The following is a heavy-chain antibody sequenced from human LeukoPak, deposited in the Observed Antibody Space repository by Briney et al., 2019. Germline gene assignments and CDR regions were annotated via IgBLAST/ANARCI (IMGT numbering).Heavy chain of an antibody. J-gene: IGHJ4*02. D-gene: IGHD3-10*01. CDR1: GYTFTGYY. CDR2: INPNSGGT. Sequence: ASVKVSCKASGYTFTGYYMHWVRQAPGQGLEWMGRINPNSGGTNYAQKFQGRVTMTRDTSISTAYMELSRLRFDDTAVYYCARALYGSGSYLGYWGQGTLVTVSS. V-gene: IGHV1-2*06. CDR3: ARALYGSGSYLGY.